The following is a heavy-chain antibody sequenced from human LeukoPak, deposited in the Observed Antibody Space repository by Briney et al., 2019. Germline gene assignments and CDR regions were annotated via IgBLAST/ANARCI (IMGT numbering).Heavy chain of an antibody. V-gene: IGHV4-59*08. J-gene: IGHJ4*02. D-gene: IGHD1-26*01. CDR3: ARLGGATSPFGY. Sequence: PSETLSLTCTVSGGSISSYYWSWIRQPPGKGLEWIGYIYYTGNTNYNPSLKSRVTISVDTSKNQFSLNLSSVTAADTAIHYCARLGGATSPFGYWGQGTLVTVSS. CDR2: IYYTGNT. CDR1: GGSISSYY.